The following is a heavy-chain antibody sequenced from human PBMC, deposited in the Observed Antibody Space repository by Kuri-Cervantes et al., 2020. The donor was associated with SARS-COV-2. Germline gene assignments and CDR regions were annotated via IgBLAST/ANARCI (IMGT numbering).Heavy chain of an antibody. V-gene: IGHV4-39*07. CDR2: IYYSGST. CDR3: ARDRTSGYYGMDV. Sequence: SETLSLTCTVSGGSISSSSYYWGWIRQPPGKGLEWIGSIYYSGSTYYNPSLKSRVTISVDTSKNQFSLKLSSVTAADTAVYYCARDRTSGYYGMDVWGQGTTVTVSS. CDR1: GGSISSSSYY. D-gene: IGHD2-15*01. J-gene: IGHJ6*02.